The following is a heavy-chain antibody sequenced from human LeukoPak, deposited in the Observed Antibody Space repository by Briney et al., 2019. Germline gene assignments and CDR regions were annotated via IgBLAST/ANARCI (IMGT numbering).Heavy chain of an antibody. Sequence: SETLSLTCTVSSGSISSGAYYWSWIRQHPEKGLEWIGYISYSGNPYYNPSLQSRVTISVDTSENHFSLKVSSVTAADTAVYYRASGPNPYYFDFWGQGTLVTVSS. CDR3: ASGPNPYYFDF. CDR1: SGSISSGAYY. CDR2: ISYSGNP. V-gene: IGHV4-31*03. J-gene: IGHJ4*02.